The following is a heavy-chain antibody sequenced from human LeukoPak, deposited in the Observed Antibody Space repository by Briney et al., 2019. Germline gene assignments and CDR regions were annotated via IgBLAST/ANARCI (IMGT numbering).Heavy chain of an antibody. CDR1: GFTFNRDW. V-gene: IGHV3-7*01. CDR3: ATKEPSTSGWSY. CDR2: IREDGSEK. Sequence: GGSLRLSCAASGFTFNRDWTAWVRQAPGKGLEWVANIREDGSEKNYVDSVKGRFTISRDNAVNSVYLQMNDLRAEDTGVYYCATKEPSTSGWSYWGQGTLVTVSS. D-gene: IGHD6-19*01. J-gene: IGHJ4*02.